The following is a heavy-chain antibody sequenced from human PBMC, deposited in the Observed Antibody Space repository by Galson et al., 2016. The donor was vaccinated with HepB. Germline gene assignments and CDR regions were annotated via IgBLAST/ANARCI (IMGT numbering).Heavy chain of an antibody. CDR2: ISSSGNSI. Sequence: SLRLSCAASGFTFRDYYMSWIRQAPGKGLEWVSYISSSGNSIYNADSVRGRFTISRDNAMNSLSLQMNSLRVEDTAVYYCARLATGDPGNWYFDLWGRGSLVTVSS. CDR1: GFTFRDYY. CDR3: ARLATGDPGNWYFDL. V-gene: IGHV3-11*01. D-gene: IGHD2-15*01. J-gene: IGHJ2*01.